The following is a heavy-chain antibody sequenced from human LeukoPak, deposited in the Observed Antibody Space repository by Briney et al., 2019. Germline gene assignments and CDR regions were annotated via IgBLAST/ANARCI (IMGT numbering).Heavy chain of an antibody. CDR2: ISGNGGRT. J-gene: IGHJ5*02. V-gene: IGHV3-23*01. CDR3: AKVAQMDTVLGKFDN. Sequence: CIRQPPGKRLGWVSVISGNGGRTYLAESVKGRFTISRDNSRNTLFLQMNSLRAEDTAVYYCAKVAQMDTVLGKFDNWGQGTLVTVSS. D-gene: IGHD5-18*01.